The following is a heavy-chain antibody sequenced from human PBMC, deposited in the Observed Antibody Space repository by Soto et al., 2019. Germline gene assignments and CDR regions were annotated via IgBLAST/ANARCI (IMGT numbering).Heavy chain of an antibody. CDR1: AGSISTTNW. CDR3: AAASGSAYGLDV. J-gene: IGHJ6*02. V-gene: IGHV4-4*02. D-gene: IGHD3-10*01. Sequence: QVQLQESGPGLVRPSGTLSLTCAVSAGSISTTNWYVWVRQPPGRGMEWIGEIYHTGTTTYNPSLKSRVTMSVDTSKNQFSLRLSFVTAADTYVYYCAAASGSAYGLDVWGPGATVTVSS. CDR2: IYHTGTT.